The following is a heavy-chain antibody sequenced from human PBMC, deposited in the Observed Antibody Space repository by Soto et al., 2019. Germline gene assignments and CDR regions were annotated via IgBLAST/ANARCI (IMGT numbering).Heavy chain of an antibody. D-gene: IGHD6-13*01. Sequence: SETLSLTCTVSGGSVSSGSYYWSWIRQPPGKGLEWIGYIYYSGSTNYNPSLKSRVTISVDTSKNQFSLKLSSVTAADTAVYYCARYNRNRSSWPPCFDDCGQGTLVTVSS. CDR1: GGSVSSGSYY. J-gene: IGHJ4*02. V-gene: IGHV4-61*01. CDR2: IYYSGST. CDR3: ARYNRNRSSWPPCFDD.